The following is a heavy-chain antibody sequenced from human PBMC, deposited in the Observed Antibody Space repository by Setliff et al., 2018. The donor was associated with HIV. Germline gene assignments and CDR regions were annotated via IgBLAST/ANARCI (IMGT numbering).Heavy chain of an antibody. CDR2: IKSKTDGGTT. CDR3: LRGSIQVPGLDHMDV. V-gene: IGHV3-15*07. Sequence: GGSLRLSCAASGFTFSNAWMNWVRQAPGKGLEWVGRIKSKTDGGTTDYAAPVKGRFTISRDDSKNTLYLQMNSLKTEDTGVYYCLRGSIQVPGLDHMDVCGKGTTVTVSS. D-gene: IGHD5-18*01. CDR1: GFTFSNAW. J-gene: IGHJ6*03.